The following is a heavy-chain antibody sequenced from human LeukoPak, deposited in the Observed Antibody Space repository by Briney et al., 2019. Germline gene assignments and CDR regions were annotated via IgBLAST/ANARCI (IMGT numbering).Heavy chain of an antibody. D-gene: IGHD3-16*02. J-gene: IGHJ4*02. CDR2: INIYKGNT. V-gene: IGHV1-18*01. CDR3: ARDQYDSVWDSHRPYFDY. Sequence: ASVKVPCKASGYTFSSYGISWVRQAPGQGLEWMGWINIYKGNTKYVQKFQGRVTMTTDTSTSTAYMEVTSLRSDDTAVYYCARDQYDSVWDSHRPYFDYWGQGTLVTVSS. CDR1: GYTFSSYG.